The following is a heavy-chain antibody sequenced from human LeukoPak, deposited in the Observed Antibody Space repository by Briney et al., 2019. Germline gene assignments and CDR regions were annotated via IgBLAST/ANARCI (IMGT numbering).Heavy chain of an antibody. CDR1: GFTVSSNY. D-gene: IGHD3-22*01. CDR3: ARDQPIAY. J-gene: IGHJ4*02. V-gene: IGHV3-66*01. Sequence: PGGSLRLSCAASGFTVSSNYMNWVRQAPGKGLEWVSVIYNGGETYYAGSVKGRFTFSRDNSKSTLYLQMNNLRAEDTAVYYCARDQPIAYWGQGTLVTVSS. CDR2: IYNGGET.